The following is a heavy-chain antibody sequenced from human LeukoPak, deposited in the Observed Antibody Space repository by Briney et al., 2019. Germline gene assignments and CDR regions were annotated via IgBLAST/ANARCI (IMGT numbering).Heavy chain of an antibody. V-gene: IGHV4-38-2*01. CDR2: IYHSGST. D-gene: IGHD3-10*01. J-gene: IGHJ4*02. CDR1: GYSISSGYY. CDR3: ARGPGSGSYGFDY. Sequence: SETLSLTCAVSGYSISSGYYWGWIRQPPGKGLEWIGSIYHSGSTYYNPSLKSRVTISVDTSKNQFSLKLSSVTAADTAVYYCARGPGSGSYGFDYWGQGTLVTVSS.